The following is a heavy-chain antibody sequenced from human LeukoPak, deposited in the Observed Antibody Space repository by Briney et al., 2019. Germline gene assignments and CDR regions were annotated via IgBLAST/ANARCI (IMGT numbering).Heavy chain of an antibody. V-gene: IGHV1-69*01. CDR3: ARGVDIVVVPAATNWFDP. D-gene: IGHD2-2*03. J-gene: IGHJ5*02. Sequence: SVKVSCKASVGTFSSYAISWVRQAPGQGLEWMGGIIPIFGTANYAQKFQGRVTITADESTSTAYMELSSLRSEDTAVYYCARGVDIVVVPAATNWFDPWGQGTLVTVSS. CDR2: IIPIFGTA. CDR1: VGTFSSYA.